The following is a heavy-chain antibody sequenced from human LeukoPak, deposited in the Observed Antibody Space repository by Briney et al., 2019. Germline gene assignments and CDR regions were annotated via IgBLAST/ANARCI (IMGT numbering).Heavy chain of an antibody. CDR1: GGSFSGYY. V-gene: IGHV4-34*01. Sequence: SETLSLTCAVYGGSFSGYYWSWIRQPPGKGLEWIGEINHSGSTNHNPSLKSRVTISVDTSKNQFSLKLSSVTAADTAVYYCARHIGYYYGSGSYYPTQGFDYWGQGTLVTVSS. CDR3: ARHIGYYYGSGSYYPTQGFDY. J-gene: IGHJ4*02. D-gene: IGHD3-10*01. CDR2: INHSGST.